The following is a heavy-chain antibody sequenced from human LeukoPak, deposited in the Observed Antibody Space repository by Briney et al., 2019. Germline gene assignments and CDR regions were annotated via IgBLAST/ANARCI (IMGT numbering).Heavy chain of an antibody. Sequence: SVKVSCKASGYTFTSYGISWVRQAPGQGLEWMGGIIPIFGTANYAQKFQGRVTITADESTSTAYMELSSLRSEDTAVYYCARGRAYCGGDCYSPFDYWGQGTLVTVSS. J-gene: IGHJ4*02. CDR3: ARGRAYCGGDCYSPFDY. CDR1: GYTFTSYG. V-gene: IGHV1-69*13. CDR2: IIPIFGTA. D-gene: IGHD2-21*02.